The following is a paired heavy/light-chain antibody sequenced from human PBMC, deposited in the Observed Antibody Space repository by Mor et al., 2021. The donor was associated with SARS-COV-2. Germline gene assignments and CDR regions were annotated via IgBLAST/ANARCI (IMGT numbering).Light chain of an antibody. V-gene: IGLV2-18*02. CDR1: SSDVGSYNR. CDR2: EVS. CDR3: CSYTSSSTRYV. J-gene: IGLJ1*01. Sequence: QSALTQPPSVSGSPGQSVTISCTGTSSDVGSYNRVSWYQQPPGTAPKLMIYEVSYRPSGVPDRFSGSKSGNTASLTISGLQAEDEADYYCCSYTSSSTRYVFGAGTKVTVL.
Heavy chain of an antibody. CDR1: GFTFSSDW. V-gene: IGHV3-7*01. D-gene: IGHD2-2*01. J-gene: IGHJ5*02. Sequence: EVQLVESGGGLVQPGGSLRLSCAASGFTFSSDWMTWVRQAPGKGLEWVANINQEGSENYYVDSVKGRFTISRDNAKNSLYLQMNSLRVEDTAVYYCARHLYPFSFDPWGLGTLVTVSS. CDR2: INQEGSEN. CDR3: ARHLYPFSFDP.